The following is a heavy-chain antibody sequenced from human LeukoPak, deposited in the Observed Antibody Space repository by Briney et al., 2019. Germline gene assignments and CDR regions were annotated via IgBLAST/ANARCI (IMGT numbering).Heavy chain of an antibody. D-gene: IGHD4-11*01. Sequence: SETLSLTCAVYGGSFSGYYWSWIRQPPGKGLEWIGEINHSGSTNYNPSLKSRVTISVDTSKNQFSLKLSSVTAADTAVYYCARGRGYSNFYLIYYYYMDVWGKGTTVTVSS. V-gene: IGHV4-34*01. CDR1: GGSFSGYY. J-gene: IGHJ6*03. CDR2: INHSGST. CDR3: ARGRGYSNFYLIYYYYMDV.